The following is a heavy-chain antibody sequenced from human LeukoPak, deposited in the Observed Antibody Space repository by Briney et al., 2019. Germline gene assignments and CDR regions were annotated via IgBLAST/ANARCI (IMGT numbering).Heavy chain of an antibody. Sequence: PGGSLRLSCAASGFTFSSYSMNWVRQAPGKGLEWVSYISSSSSTIYYADSVKGRFTISRDNAKNSLYLQMNSLRAEDTAVYYCAREPPNYYDSSGYGPWGQRTLVTVSS. CDR2: ISSSSSTI. CDR1: GFTFSSYS. D-gene: IGHD3-22*01. J-gene: IGHJ5*02. CDR3: AREPPNYYDSSGYGP. V-gene: IGHV3-48*04.